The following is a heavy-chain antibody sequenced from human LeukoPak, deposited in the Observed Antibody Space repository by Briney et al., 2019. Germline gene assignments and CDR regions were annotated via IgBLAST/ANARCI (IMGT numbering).Heavy chain of an antibody. CDR1: GFTFSSFG. V-gene: IGHV3-33*01. D-gene: IGHD1-26*01. Sequence: GGSLRLSCAASGFTFSSFGMHWVRQAPGGGLEWVAVIWYDGNIKFYADSVKDRFTISRDNSKNTLSLHMNSLRAEDTAVYYCARDLDLLYSDYWGQGTLVTVSS. J-gene: IGHJ4*02. CDR3: ARDLDLLYSDY. CDR2: IWYDGNIK.